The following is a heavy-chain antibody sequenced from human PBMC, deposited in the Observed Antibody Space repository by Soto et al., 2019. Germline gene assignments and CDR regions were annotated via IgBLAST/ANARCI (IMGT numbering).Heavy chain of an antibody. V-gene: IGHV4-39*01. CDR3: AGLSTVVDNWFDP. J-gene: IGHJ5*02. CDR2: IYYSGST. D-gene: IGHD4-17*01. Sequence: SETLSLSCTVSGGSISSSSYYWGWIRQPPGKGLEWIGSIYYSGSTYYNPSLKSRVTISVDTSKNQFSLKLSSVTAADMAVYYCAGLSTVVDNWFDPWGQGTLVTVSS. CDR1: GGSISSSSYY.